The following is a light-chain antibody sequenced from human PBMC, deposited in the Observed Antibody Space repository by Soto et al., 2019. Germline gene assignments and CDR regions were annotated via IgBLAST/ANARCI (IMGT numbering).Light chain of an antibody. J-gene: IGKJ5*01. Sequence: DIQVTQSPSSLSASVGDRVTISCRASQSISGYLNWYQQKPGKAPNLLIFDASSLQSGAPSRFSGRGSGTKYSLTISSLQPEDFVTYFCQHSYSSYSITFGQGTRLEIK. CDR1: QSISGY. CDR3: QHSYSSYSIT. CDR2: DAS. V-gene: IGKV1-39*01.